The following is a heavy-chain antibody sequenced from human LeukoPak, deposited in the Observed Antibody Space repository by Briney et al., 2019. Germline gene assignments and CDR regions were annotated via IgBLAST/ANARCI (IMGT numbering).Heavy chain of an antibody. D-gene: IGHD3-22*01. V-gene: IGHV1-2*02. J-gene: IGHJ4*02. CDR1: GYTFTGYY. Sequence: ASVKVSCKASGYTFTGYYMHWVRQAPRQGLEWMGWINPNSGGTNYAQKFQGRVTMTRDTSISTAYMELSRLRSDDTAVYYCARAPKYYYDSSGPYGYWGQGTLVTVSS. CDR2: INPNSGGT. CDR3: ARAPKYYYDSSGPYGY.